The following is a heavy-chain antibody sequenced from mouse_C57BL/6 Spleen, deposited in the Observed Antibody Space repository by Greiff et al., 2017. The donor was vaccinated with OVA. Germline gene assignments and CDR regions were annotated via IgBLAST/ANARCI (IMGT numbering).Heavy chain of an antibody. CDR3: TRGGSSYRYFDV. V-gene: IGHV5-9-1*02. CDR1: GFTFSSYA. CDR2: ISSGGDYI. D-gene: IGHD1-1*01. Sequence: EVQRVESGEGLVKPGGSLKLSCAASGFTFSSYAMSWVRQTPEKRLEWVAYISSGGDYIYYADTVKGRFTISRDNARNTLYLQMSSLKSEDTAMYYCTRGGSSYRYFDVWGTGTTVTVSS. J-gene: IGHJ1*03.